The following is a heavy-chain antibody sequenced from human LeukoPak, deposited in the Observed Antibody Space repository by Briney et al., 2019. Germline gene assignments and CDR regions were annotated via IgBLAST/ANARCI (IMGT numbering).Heavy chain of an antibody. CDR1: GGSFSGYY. V-gene: IGHV4-34*01. CDR2: INHNGST. CDR3: VFLEWFYDGGY. D-gene: IGHD3-3*01. J-gene: IGHJ4*02. Sequence: SETLSLTCAVYGGSFSGYYWSWIRHPPGKALEWLGEINHNGSTNHHPSLKRRVTIPVDTSKNQFSLKLSSVTAADTAVYYCVFLEWFYDGGYWGQGTLVTVSS.